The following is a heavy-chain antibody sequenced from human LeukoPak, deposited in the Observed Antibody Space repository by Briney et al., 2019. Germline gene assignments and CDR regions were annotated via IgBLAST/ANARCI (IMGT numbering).Heavy chain of an antibody. CDR2: VWYDGSNK. Sequence: GGSLRLFCAASGFTFSSYGMHWVRQAPGKGLEWVAVVWYDGSNKYYADSVKGRFTISRDNSKNTLYLQMNSLRAEDTAVYYCARDHSSGWYSDYFDYWGQGTLVTVSS. J-gene: IGHJ4*02. CDR1: GFTFSSYG. D-gene: IGHD6-19*01. V-gene: IGHV3-33*01. CDR3: ARDHSSGWYSDYFDY.